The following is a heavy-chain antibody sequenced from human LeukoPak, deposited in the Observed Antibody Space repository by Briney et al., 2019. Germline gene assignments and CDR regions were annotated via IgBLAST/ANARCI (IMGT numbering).Heavy chain of an antibody. CDR2: IHHSGST. CDR3: ARVIREHPSSWWFDP. V-gene: IGHV4-38-2*02. J-gene: IGHJ5*02. CDR1: GYSISSGYY. D-gene: IGHD1-26*01. Sequence: SETLSLTCTVSGYSISSGYYWGWIRQPPGKGLEWIGSIHHSGSTYYNPSLKSRVTISVDTSKNQFSLKLSSVTAADTAVYYCARVIREHPSSWWFDPWGQGTLVTVSS.